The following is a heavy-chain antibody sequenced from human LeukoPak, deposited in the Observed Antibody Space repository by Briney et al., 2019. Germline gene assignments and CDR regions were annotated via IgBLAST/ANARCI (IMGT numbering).Heavy chain of an antibody. J-gene: IGHJ6*02. D-gene: IGHD3-10*01. CDR3: ARVGDNAYRSGRPYYYYGMDV. V-gene: IGHV3-11*01. CDR1: GFTFSDYY. Sequence: GGSLRLSCAASGFTFSDYYMSWIRQAPGKGLEWVSYISSSGSTIYYADAVEGRVTISRDNAKNSLYLQMNRLRAEDTAVYYCARVGDNAYRSGRPYYYYGMDVWGQGTPVTVSS. CDR2: ISSSGSTI.